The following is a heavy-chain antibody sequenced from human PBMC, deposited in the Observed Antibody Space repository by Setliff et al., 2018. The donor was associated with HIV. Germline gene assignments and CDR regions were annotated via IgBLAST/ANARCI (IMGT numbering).Heavy chain of an antibody. CDR1: GGSISSGSYY. CDR3: AREDYYYYGMDV. J-gene: IGHJ6*02. CDR2: IDTSGRT. V-gene: IGHV4-61*02. Sequence: SETLSLTCTVSGGSISSGSYYWNWIRRPAGKGLEWIWRIDTSGRTNYNPSLKSRVTISVDTSKNQFSLKLSSVTAADTAVYYCAREDYYYYGMDVWGQGTTVTVSS.